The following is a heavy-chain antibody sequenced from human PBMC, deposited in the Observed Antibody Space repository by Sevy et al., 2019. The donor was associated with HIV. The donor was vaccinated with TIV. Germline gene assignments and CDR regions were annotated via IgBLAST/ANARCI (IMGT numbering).Heavy chain of an antibody. CDR1: GFTFGDYA. J-gene: IGHJ4*02. V-gene: IGHV3-49*03. CDR2: IRSKDYGGAT. D-gene: IGHD3-22*01. Sequence: GGSLRLSCTGSGFTFGDYAMSWFRQAPGMGLEWVGFIRSKDYGGATEYAASVKGRFTISRDDSKSIADLQMNSLKTEYTAVYYCTSGYYYDSSGYSDYWGQGTLVTVSS. CDR3: TSGYYYDSSGYSDY.